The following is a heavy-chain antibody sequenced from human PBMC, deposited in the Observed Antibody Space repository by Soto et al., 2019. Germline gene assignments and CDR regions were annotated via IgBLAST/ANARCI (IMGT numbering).Heavy chain of an antibody. CDR3: ATRTAYYYGSGSLGGMDV. Sequence: QVQLQESGPGLVKPSQTLSLTCTVSGGSISSGSYYWSWIRQLPGKGLEWIGYIYYSGSTYYNPSLKSRVTISVDTSKNQFSLKLNSVTAADTAVYYCATRTAYYYGSGSLGGMDVWGQGTTVTVSS. D-gene: IGHD3-10*01. CDR1: GGSISSGSYY. V-gene: IGHV4-31*03. J-gene: IGHJ6*02. CDR2: IYYSGST.